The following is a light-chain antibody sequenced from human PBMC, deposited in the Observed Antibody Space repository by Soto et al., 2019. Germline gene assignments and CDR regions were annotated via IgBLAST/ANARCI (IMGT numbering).Light chain of an antibody. CDR3: GTWDSSLSAYV. CDR2: ENN. J-gene: IGLJ1*01. Sequence: QSVLTQPPSVSAAPGQKVTISCSGSSSNIGNNYVSWYQQLPGTAPKALIYENNKRPSGIPDRFSGSKSGTSATLGITGLQTVDEADYYCGTWDSSLSAYVFATGTKVTVL. V-gene: IGLV1-51*01. CDR1: SSNIGNNY.